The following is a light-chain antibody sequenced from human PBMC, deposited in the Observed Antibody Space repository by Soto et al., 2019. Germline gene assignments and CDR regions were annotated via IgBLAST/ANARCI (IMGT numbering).Light chain of an antibody. Sequence: QSALTQPASVSGSPGQSITISCSGTSSDVGGYNYVSWNQQHPGKAPKLIIYEVSNRPSGVSNRFSGSKSGDTASLTISGLQAEDEADYNCSSYTTTNTYVFGTGTQLTVL. J-gene: IGLJ1*01. CDR1: SSDVGGYNY. CDR2: EVS. V-gene: IGLV2-14*01. CDR3: SSYTTTNTYV.